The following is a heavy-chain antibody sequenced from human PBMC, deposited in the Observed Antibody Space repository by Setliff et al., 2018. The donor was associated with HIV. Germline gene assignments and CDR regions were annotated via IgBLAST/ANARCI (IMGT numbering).Heavy chain of an antibody. CDR2: IYHSGTT. CDR1: GFSISSGFY. Sequence: SETLSLTCAVSGFSISSGFYWGWIRQPPGKGLEWIGSIYHSGTTNYNSSLKSRVTLSLDTSKNHISLHLSSVTAADTAVYYCVRQGHWYIPWYFDYWGQGALVTVSS. J-gene: IGHJ4*02. V-gene: IGHV4-38-2*01. CDR3: VRQGHWYIPWYFDY. D-gene: IGHD1-20*01.